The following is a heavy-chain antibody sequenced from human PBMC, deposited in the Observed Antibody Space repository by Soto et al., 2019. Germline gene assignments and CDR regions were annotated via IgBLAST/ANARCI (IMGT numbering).Heavy chain of an antibody. J-gene: IGHJ4*02. D-gene: IGHD3-9*01. V-gene: IGHV4-4*07. CDR3: ARVKTYYDILTGYYKPHYFDY. CDR1: GGSISSYY. Sequence: SETLSLTCTASGGSISSYYWSWIRQPAGKGLEWIGRIYTSGSTNYNPSLKGRVTISVDTSKNQFSLKLSSVTAADTAVYYCARVKTYYDILTGYYKPHYFDYWGQGTLVTVSS. CDR2: IYTSGST.